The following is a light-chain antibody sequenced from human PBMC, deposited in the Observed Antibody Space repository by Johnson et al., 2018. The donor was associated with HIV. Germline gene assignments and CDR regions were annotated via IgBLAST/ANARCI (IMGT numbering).Light chain of an antibody. CDR1: SSNIENNY. V-gene: IGLV1-51*01. J-gene: IGLJ1*01. CDR2: ENN. Sequence: QSVLTQPPSVSAAPGQNITISCSGSSSNIENNYISWYQQLPGTPPKIIIYENNKRPSGIPDRFSGSKSGTSATLAITGLHIGDEADYYCAAWDSSLSAHYVFGAGTKITVL. CDR3: AAWDSSLSAHYV.